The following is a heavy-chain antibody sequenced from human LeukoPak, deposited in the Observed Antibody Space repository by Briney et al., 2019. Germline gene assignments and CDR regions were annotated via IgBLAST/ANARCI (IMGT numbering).Heavy chain of an antibody. Sequence: GGSLRLSCAASGFTFSSYSMNGVRQAPGKGLEWVSSISSSSSYIYYADSVKGRFTISGDNAKNALYLQMNSLRAEDTAVYYCARDGGYSGSETWGFDYWGQGTLVTVSS. D-gene: IGHD5-12*01. CDR1: GFTFSSYS. CDR2: ISSSSSYI. CDR3: ARDGGYSGSETWGFDY. V-gene: IGHV3-21*01. J-gene: IGHJ4*02.